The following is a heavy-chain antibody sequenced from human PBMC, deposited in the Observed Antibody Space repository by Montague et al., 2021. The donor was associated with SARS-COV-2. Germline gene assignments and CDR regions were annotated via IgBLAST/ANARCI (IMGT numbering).Heavy chain of an antibody. D-gene: IGHD3-10*01. Sequence: SETLSLTCSVSSRSIISSGYYWGWIRQPPGKELEWIGNIYYSGTTYYNPSLQSRGTISVATSKNHLSLRLSSVTAADTAVYFCARGMIRGVTTPFDYWGQGSQVTVSS. CDR2: IYYSGTT. J-gene: IGHJ4*02. CDR3: ARGMIRGVTTPFDY. V-gene: IGHV4-39*02. CDR1: SRSIISSGYY.